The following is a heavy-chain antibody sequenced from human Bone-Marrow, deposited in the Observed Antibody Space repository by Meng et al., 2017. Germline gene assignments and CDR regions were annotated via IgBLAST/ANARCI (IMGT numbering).Heavy chain of an antibody. D-gene: IGHD6-13*01. CDR3: ARGIAAAGTDQSNDAFDI. Sequence: GGSLRLSCKASGYTFTGYYMHWVRQAPGKGLEWVSSISSSSSYIYYADSVKGRFTISRDNAKNSLYLQMNSLRAEDTAVYYCARGIAAAGTDQSNDAFDIWGQGTMVTVSS. CDR2: ISSSSSYI. CDR1: GYTFTGYY. J-gene: IGHJ3*02. V-gene: IGHV3-21*01.